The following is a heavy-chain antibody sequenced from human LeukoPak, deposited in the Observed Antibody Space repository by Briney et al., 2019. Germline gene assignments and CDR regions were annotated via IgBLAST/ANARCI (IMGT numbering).Heavy chain of an antibody. Sequence: PGGSLRLSCAASGFTFSSYSMNWVRQAPGKGPEWVSYISSSSSTIYYADSVKGRFTISRDNAKNSLYLQMNSLRAEDTAVYYCARVGDGYNVGFDYWGQGTLVTVSS. CDR1: GFTFSSYS. CDR3: ARVGDGYNVGFDY. J-gene: IGHJ4*02. CDR2: ISSSSSTI. V-gene: IGHV3-48*01. D-gene: IGHD5-24*01.